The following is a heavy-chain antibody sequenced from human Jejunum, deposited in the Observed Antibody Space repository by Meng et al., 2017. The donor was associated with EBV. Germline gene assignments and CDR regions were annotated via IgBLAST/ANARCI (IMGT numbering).Heavy chain of an antibody. CDR2: ISGSGSDI. J-gene: IGHJ4*02. V-gene: IGHV3-11*01. D-gene: IGHD6-6*01. CDR1: GFSLSDFY. Sequence: VQLVESXXGWVEXGGPLTLSCAASGFSLSDFYMTWIRQAPGKGLEWVSYISGSGSDISYRDSVKGRFTVSRDNAKNSLYLQMSSLRAEDTAVYYCARTARTPDSWGQVTLVTVSS. CDR3: ARTARTPDS.